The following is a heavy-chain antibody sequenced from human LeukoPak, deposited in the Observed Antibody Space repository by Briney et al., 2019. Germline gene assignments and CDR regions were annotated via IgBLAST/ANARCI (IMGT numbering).Heavy chain of an antibody. V-gene: IGHV3-48*03. D-gene: IGHD3-9*01. CDR1: GFTFSSYE. CDR2: ISSSGSTI. J-gene: IGHJ4*02. Sequence: GGSLRLSCAASGFTFSSYEMNWVRQAPGKGLEWVSYISSSGSTIYYADSVKGRFTISRDNAKNSLYLQMNSLRAEDTAVYYCARSITYYDILTGYPHGPGFDYWGQGTLVSVSS. CDR3: ARSITYYDILTGYPHGPGFDY.